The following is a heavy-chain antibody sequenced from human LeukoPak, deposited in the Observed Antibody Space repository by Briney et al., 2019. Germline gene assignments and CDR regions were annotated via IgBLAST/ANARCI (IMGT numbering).Heavy chain of an antibody. Sequence: GGSLRLSCAASGFTFSSSWMHWVRQAPGKGLEWVSFIYSGDTHYSDSVKGRFTISRDHSKNTLYLQMNSLRAEDTAVYYCARRAGAYSHPYDYWGQGTLVTVSS. V-gene: IGHV3-53*01. J-gene: IGHJ4*02. CDR3: ARRAGAYSHPYDY. CDR2: IYSGDT. CDR1: GFTFSSSW. D-gene: IGHD4/OR15-4a*01.